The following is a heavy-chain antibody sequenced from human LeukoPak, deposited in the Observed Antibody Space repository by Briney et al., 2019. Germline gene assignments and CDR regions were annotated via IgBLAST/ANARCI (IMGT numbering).Heavy chain of an antibody. V-gene: IGHV3-23*01. J-gene: IGHJ4*02. CDR3: AKEPITMVRGVTLNY. Sequence: GGSLRLSCAASGFTFSSYSMSWVRQVPGKGLEWVSVIGSGGSGGTSYADSVRGRFTMSRDDSKNTLYLQMNSLRAEDTAVYYCAKEPITMVRGVTLNYWGQGTLVTVSS. D-gene: IGHD3-10*01. CDR1: GFTFSSYS. CDR2: IGSGGSGGT.